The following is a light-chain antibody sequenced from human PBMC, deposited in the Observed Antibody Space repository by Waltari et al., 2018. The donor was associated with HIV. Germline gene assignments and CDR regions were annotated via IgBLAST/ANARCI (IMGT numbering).Light chain of an antibody. V-gene: IGLV3-25*03. CDR2: KDS. CDR1: ALPKQY. Sequence: SFALTQPPSVSVSPGQTARITCSGHALPKQYAYWYQQTPGQAPVLVLSKDSERPSGVPKRVTDSSSATTVTVTIRVGQAEDEADYYRQTTDPRGTYREVYGGGTKLTVL. J-gene: IGLJ2*01. CDR3: QTTDPRGTYREV.